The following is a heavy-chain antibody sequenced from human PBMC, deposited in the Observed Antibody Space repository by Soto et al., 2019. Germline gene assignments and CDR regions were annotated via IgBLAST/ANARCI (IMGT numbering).Heavy chain of an antibody. CDR1: GGTFSSYA. D-gene: IGHD2-21*02. V-gene: IGHV1-69*01. Sequence: QVQLVQSGAEVKKPGSSVKVSCKASGGTFSSYAISWVRQAPGQGLEWMGGIIPIFGTANYAQKFQGRVTITADESTSTAYMELSSLRSEETAVYYCARGPYCGGDCSTLGVFWYFDLWGRGTLVTVSS. CDR3: ARGPYCGGDCSTLGVFWYFDL. J-gene: IGHJ2*01. CDR2: IIPIFGTA.